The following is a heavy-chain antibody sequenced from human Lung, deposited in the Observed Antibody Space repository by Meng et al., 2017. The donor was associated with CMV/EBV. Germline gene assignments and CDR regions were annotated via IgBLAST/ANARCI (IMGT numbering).Heavy chain of an antibody. D-gene: IGHD1-26*01. Sequence: GESLKISCAASGFTFSSYSMNWVRQAPGKGLEWVSSISSSSSYIYYADSVKGRFTISRDNSKNTVHLQMNSLRVEDTAVYYCAKGRAVGATTPFDFWGQGTLVTVSS. CDR1: GFTFSSYS. CDR2: ISSSSSYI. V-gene: IGHV3-21*04. CDR3: AKGRAVGATTPFDF. J-gene: IGHJ4*02.